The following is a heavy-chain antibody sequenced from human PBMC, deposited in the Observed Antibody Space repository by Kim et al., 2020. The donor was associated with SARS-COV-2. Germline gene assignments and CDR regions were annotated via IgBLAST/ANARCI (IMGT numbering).Heavy chain of an antibody. Sequence: STNYADSVKGRFTISRDNSKSTLYLQMNSLRAEDTAVYYCAKGVVYLDYWCQGTLVTVSS. J-gene: IGHJ4*02. D-gene: IGHD2-21*01. CDR2: ST. CDR3: AKGVVYLDY. V-gene: IGHV3-23*01.